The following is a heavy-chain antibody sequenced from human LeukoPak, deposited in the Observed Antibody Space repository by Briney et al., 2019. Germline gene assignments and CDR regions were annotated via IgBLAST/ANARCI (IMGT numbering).Heavy chain of an antibody. D-gene: IGHD3-22*01. J-gene: IGHJ4*02. CDR1: GFTFSSYA. Sequence: GGSLRLSCAASGFTFSSYAMSWVRQAPGKGLEWVSAISGSGGSTYYADSVKGRFTISRDNAKNTLYLQMNSLRAEDTAVYYCARGSPWYSSGYEPRDYWGQGTLVTVSS. V-gene: IGHV3-23*01. CDR2: ISGSGGST. CDR3: ARGSPWYSSGYEPRDY.